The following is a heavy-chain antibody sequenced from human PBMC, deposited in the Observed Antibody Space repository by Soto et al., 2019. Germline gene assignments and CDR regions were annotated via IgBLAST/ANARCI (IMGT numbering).Heavy chain of an antibody. CDR3: ARDYYDSRTHLSNDAFDI. Sequence: GASVKVSCKASGYTFTGYYMHWVRQAPGQGLEWMGWINPNSGGTNYAQKFQGWVTMTRDTSISTAYMELSRLRSDDTAVYYCARDYYDSRTHLSNDAFDIWGQGAMVTVSS. CDR1: GYTFTGYY. J-gene: IGHJ3*02. D-gene: IGHD3-22*01. V-gene: IGHV1-2*04. CDR2: INPNSGGT.